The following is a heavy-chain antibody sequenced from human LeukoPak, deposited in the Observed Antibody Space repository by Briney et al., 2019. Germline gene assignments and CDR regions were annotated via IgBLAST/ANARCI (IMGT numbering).Heavy chain of an antibody. J-gene: IGHJ4*02. Sequence: ASVKVSCKASGYTFTDYYIHWVRQAPGQGLEWMGWINPNSGGTNYAQKFQGRVTMTRDTSISTAYMELSRLRSDDTAVYYCARARLTIVATNNALFYWGQGTLVTVSS. V-gene: IGHV1-2*02. CDR1: GYTFTDYY. CDR3: ARARLTIVATNNALFY. CDR2: INPNSGGT. D-gene: IGHD5-12*01.